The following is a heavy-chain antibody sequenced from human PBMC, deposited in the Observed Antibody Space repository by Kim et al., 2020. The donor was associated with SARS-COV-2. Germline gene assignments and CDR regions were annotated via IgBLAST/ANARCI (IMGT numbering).Heavy chain of an antibody. Sequence: GGSLRLSCAASGFTFSDYYMSWIRQAPGKGLEWVSYISSSGSTIYYADSVKGRFTISRDNAKNSLYLQMNSLRAEDTAVYYCASTANCGGDCQPNWFDPWGQGTLVTVSS. D-gene: IGHD2-21*02. CDR3: ASTANCGGDCQPNWFDP. J-gene: IGHJ5*02. CDR2: ISSSGSTI. CDR1: GFTFSDYY. V-gene: IGHV3-11*01.